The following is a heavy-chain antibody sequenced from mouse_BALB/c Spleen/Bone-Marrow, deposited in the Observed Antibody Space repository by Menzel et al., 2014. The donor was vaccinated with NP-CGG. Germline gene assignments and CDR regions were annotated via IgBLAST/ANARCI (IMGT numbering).Heavy chain of an antibody. D-gene: IGHD3-2*01. J-gene: IGHJ2*01. CDR3: ASRDSSGYVPDY. CDR1: GYTFTSYW. CDR2: IFPGTGTT. V-gene: IGHV1S132*01. Sequence: QVQLQQSGAELVKPGASVKLSCKTSGYTFTSYWIQWVKQRPGQGLGWIGEIFPGTGTTYYNEKFKGEATLTIDTSSSTAYMQLSSLTSEDSAVYFCASRDSSGYVPDYWGQGTTLTVSS.